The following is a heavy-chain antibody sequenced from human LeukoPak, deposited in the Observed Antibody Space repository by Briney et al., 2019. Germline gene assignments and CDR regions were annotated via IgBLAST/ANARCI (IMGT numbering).Heavy chain of an antibody. J-gene: IGHJ4*02. D-gene: IGHD2-2*01. CDR2: INHSGST. Sequence: SETLSLTCAVYGGSFSGYYWSWIRQPPGKGLEWIGEINHSGSTNYNPSLKSRVTISVDTSKNQFSLKLSSVTAADTAVYYCARRGDIVVVPAATGYFDCWGQGTLVTVSS. CDR3: ARRGDIVVVPAATGYFDC. CDR1: GGSFSGYY. V-gene: IGHV4-34*01.